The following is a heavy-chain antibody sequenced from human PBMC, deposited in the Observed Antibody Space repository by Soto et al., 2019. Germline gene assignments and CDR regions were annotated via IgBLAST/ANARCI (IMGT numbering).Heavy chain of an antibody. Sequence: PSETLSLTCTVSGGSVSSNSYSWGWIRQSPGKGLEWIGSIYYSGSTYYNPSLKSQVTISVDTSKNQFSLKLSSVTAADTAVYYCASLKIAFYNWIDPRGQGTLVTVSS. D-gene: IGHD3-3*02. V-gene: IGHV4-39*01. CDR3: ASLKIAFYNWIDP. CDR2: IYYSGST. J-gene: IGHJ5*02. CDR1: GGSVSSNSYS.